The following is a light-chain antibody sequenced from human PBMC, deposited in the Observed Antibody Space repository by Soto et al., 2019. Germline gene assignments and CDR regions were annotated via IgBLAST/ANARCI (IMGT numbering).Light chain of an antibody. Sequence: EIVLTQSPGTLSLSPGERATLSCRASQSVTTYLAWYQHKPGQAPRLLIHGASNRVTGIPDRFSGSGSGTDFTLTISRLEPEDFAMYYCQQYYVSPRPFGQGTKVEIK. J-gene: IGKJ1*01. CDR1: QSVTTY. CDR3: QQYYVSPRP. CDR2: GAS. V-gene: IGKV3-20*01.